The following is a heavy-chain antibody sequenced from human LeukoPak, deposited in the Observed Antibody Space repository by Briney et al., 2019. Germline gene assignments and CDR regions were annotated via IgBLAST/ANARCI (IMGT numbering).Heavy chain of an antibody. CDR1: GGSISSYY. CDR3: AREVVTAQFDY. CDR2: IYYSGST. Sequence: SETLSLTCTVSGGSISSYYWSWIRQPPGKGLEWIGYIYYSGSTNYNPSLKSRVTISVDMSKNQFSLKLSSVTAADTAVYYCAREVVTAQFDYWGQGTLVTVSS. J-gene: IGHJ4*02. D-gene: IGHD2-21*02. V-gene: IGHV4-59*01.